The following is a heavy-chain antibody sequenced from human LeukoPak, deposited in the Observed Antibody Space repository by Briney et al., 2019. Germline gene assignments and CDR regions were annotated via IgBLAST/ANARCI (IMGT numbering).Heavy chain of an antibody. CDR3: ASIAAAGTLLVYYYMDV. D-gene: IGHD6-13*01. CDR1: GYTFTSYG. Sequence: GASVKVSCKASGYTFTSYGISWVRQAPGQGLEWMGWISTYNGNTNYAQKLQGRVTMTTDTSTSTAYMELRSLRPDDTAVYYCASIAAAGTLLVYYYMDVWGKGTTVTVSS. V-gene: IGHV1-18*01. J-gene: IGHJ6*03. CDR2: ISTYNGNT.